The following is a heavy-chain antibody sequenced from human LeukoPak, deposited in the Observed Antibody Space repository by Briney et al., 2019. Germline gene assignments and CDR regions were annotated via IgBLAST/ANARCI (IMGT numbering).Heavy chain of an antibody. CDR2: ISGSGGRT. J-gene: IGHJ4*02. CDR1: GITLSNYG. Sequence: GGSLRLSCAVSGITLSNYGMSWVRQAPGKGLEWVAGISGSGGRTNYADAVKGRFTISRDNAKNTLFLQMNSLRVEDAAVYFCAKRGVVIRVILVGFHKEAYYFDSWGQGALVTVSS. CDR3: AKRGVVIRVILVGFHKEAYYFDS. D-gene: IGHD3-22*01. V-gene: IGHV3-23*01.